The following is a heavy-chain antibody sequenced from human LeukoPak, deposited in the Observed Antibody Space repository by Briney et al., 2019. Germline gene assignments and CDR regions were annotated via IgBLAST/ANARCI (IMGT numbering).Heavy chain of an antibody. Sequence: SETLSLTCAVYGGSFSGYYWSRIRQPPGKGLEWIGEINHSGSTNYNPSLKSRVTISVDTSKNQFSLKLSSVTAADTAVYYCARGRSSSWYVRAFDIWGQGTMVTVSS. V-gene: IGHV4-34*01. D-gene: IGHD6-13*01. CDR3: ARGRSSSWYVRAFDI. J-gene: IGHJ3*02. CDR1: GGSFSGYY. CDR2: INHSGST.